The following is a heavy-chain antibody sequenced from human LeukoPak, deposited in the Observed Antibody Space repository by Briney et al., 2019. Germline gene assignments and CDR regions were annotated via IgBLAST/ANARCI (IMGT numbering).Heavy chain of an antibody. D-gene: IGHD1-26*01. J-gene: IGHJ4*02. CDR1: GFTFSSYS. CDR3: ARGSGSYSVDFDY. V-gene: IGHV3-21*01. CDR2: ISSSSSYI. Sequence: AGGSLRLSCAASGFTFSSYSMNWVRQAPGKGLEWVSSISSSSSYIYYADSVKGRLTISRDNAKNSLYLQMNSLRAEDTAVYYCARGSGSYSVDFDYWGQGTLVTVSS.